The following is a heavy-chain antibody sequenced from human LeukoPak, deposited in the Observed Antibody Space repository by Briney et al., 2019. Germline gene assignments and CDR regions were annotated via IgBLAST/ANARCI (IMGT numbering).Heavy chain of an antibody. J-gene: IGHJ3*02. CDR2: IQSDGSEK. CDR3: ASSLAAGGVGALDI. D-gene: IGHD6-25*01. CDR1: GFTFSDYG. V-gene: IGHV3-30*02. Sequence: GGSLRLSCAASGFTFSDYGMHWVRQAPGKGLEWAAFIQSDGSEKSSADSVKGRFSISRDNSKNTLFLQMNSLRAEDTAMYYCASSLAAGGVGALDIWGQGRMVIVSS.